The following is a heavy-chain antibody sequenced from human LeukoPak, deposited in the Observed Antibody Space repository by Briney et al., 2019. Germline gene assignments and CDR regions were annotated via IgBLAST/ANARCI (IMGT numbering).Heavy chain of an antibody. CDR1: GYTFTGYY. J-gene: IGHJ5*02. D-gene: IGHD6-19*01. Sequence: ASVKVSCKASGYTFTGYYMHWVRQAPGQGLEWMGWINPNSGGTNYAQKFQGRVTMTRDTSISTAYMELSRLRSDDTAVYYCARGHSSDWYGDWFDPWGQGTLVTVSS. CDR3: ARGHSSDWYGDWFDP. V-gene: IGHV1-2*02. CDR2: INPNSGGT.